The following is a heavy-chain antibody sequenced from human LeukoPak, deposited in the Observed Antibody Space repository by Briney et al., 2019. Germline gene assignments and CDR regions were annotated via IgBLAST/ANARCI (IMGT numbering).Heavy chain of an antibody. CDR3: ARSELYGSGSRDYYYYMDV. Sequence: GGSLRLSCAASGFTFSSYSMNWVRQAPGKGLEWVSSISSSSSYIYYADSVKGRFTISRDNAKNSLYLQMNSLRAEDTAVYYCARSELYGSGSRDYYYYMDVWGKGTTVTVSS. D-gene: IGHD3-10*01. CDR1: GFTFSSYS. CDR2: ISSSSSYI. V-gene: IGHV3-21*01. J-gene: IGHJ6*03.